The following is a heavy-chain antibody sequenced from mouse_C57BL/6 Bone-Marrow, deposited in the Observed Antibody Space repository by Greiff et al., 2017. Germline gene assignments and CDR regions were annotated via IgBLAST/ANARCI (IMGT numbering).Heavy chain of an antibody. V-gene: IGHV1-55*01. Sequence: QVQLQQPGAELVKPGASVKMSCKASGYTFTSYWITWVKQRPGQGLEWIGDIYPGSGSTNYNEKFKSKATLTVDTSSSTAYMQRSSLTSEDSAVYYCAREGDYYGSTYYAMDYWGQGTSVTVSS. CDR3: AREGDYYGSTYYAMDY. CDR1: GYTFTSYW. D-gene: IGHD1-1*01. J-gene: IGHJ4*01. CDR2: IYPGSGST.